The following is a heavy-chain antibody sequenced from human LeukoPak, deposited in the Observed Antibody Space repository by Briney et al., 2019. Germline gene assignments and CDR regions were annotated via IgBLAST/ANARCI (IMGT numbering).Heavy chain of an antibody. J-gene: IGHJ4*02. V-gene: IGHV3-7*01. CDR3: ARVALKGYSSGWYFAY. CDR1: GFTFSSYW. CDR2: IKQDGSEK. Sequence: PGGSLRLSCAASGFTFSSYWMSWVRQAPGKGLEWVANIKQDGSEKYYVDSVKGRFTVSRDNAKNSLYLQMNSLRAEDTAVYYCARVALKGYSSGWYFAYWGQGTLVTVSS. D-gene: IGHD6-19*01.